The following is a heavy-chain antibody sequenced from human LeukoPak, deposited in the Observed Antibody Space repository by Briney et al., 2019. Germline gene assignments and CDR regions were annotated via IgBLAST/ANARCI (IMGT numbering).Heavy chain of an antibody. J-gene: IGHJ3*02. CDR2: ISYDGSEE. CDR3: ARPRGYSGYDYAFDI. Sequence: PGGSLRLSCAASRFNYGMHWVRQAPGKGLEWVGVISYDGSEEHYADSVKGRFTISRDNSKNTLYLQMHSLRPEDTAVYYCARPRGYSGYDYAFDIWGRGTMVTVSS. CDR1: RFNYG. V-gene: IGHV3-30*03. D-gene: IGHD5-12*01.